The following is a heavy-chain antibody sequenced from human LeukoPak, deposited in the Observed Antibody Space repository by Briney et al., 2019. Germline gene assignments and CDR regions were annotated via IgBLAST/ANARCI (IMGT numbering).Heavy chain of an antibody. CDR1: GYTFTSYG. CDR3: ARVTYYYDSSGYFKEPYFDY. D-gene: IGHD3-22*01. J-gene: IGHJ4*02. V-gene: IGHV1-18*01. CDR2: ISAYNGNT. Sequence: ASVKVSCKASGYTFTSYGISWVRQAPGQGLEWMGWISAYNGNTNYAQKLQGRVTMTTDTSTSTAYMELRSLRSDDTAVYYCARVTYYYDSSGYFKEPYFDYWGQGTLVTVSS.